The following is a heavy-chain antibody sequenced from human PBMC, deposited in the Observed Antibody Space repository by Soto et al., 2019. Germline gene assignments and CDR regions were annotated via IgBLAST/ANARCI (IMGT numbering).Heavy chain of an antibody. Sequence: EVQLVESGGGLVKPGGSLRLSCETSGFVFRTSSMNWVRQAPGKGLEWVSSISPSSTYIYYADSVKGRFTISRDNAKSSLFLQVNSLRAEDTAMYYCSRGGGYVSGTRPTQSWGQGTLVTVSA. V-gene: IGHV3-21*01. CDR1: GFVFRTSS. CDR2: ISPSSTYI. J-gene: IGHJ4*02. D-gene: IGHD3-10*01. CDR3: SRGGGYVSGTRPTQS.